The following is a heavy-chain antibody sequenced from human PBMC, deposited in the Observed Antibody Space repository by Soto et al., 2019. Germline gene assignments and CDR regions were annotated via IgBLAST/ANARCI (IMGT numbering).Heavy chain of an antibody. D-gene: IGHD3-3*01. CDR3: ARGDYDFWSGYYSGRGRRFDP. Sequence: SETLSLTCAVYGVSFSGYYWSWIRQPPGKGLEWIGEINHSGSTNYNPSLKSRVTISVDTSKNQFSLKLSSVTAADTAVYYCARGDYDFWSGYYSGRGRRFDPWGQGTLVTVSS. V-gene: IGHV4-34*01. J-gene: IGHJ5*02. CDR1: GVSFSGYY. CDR2: INHSGST.